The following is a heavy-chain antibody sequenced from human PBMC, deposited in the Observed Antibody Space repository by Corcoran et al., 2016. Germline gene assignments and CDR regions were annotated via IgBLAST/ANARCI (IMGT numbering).Heavy chain of an antibody. V-gene: IGHV3-23*01. CDR1: GFTFSSYA. CDR3: AKDRRITMIVVVRFDD. D-gene: IGHD3-22*01. CDR2: ISGSGGST. Sequence: EVQLLESGGGLVQPGGSLRLSCAASGFTFSSYAMSWVRQAPGKGLEWVSAISGSGGSTYSADSVKGRFTISRDNSKNTLYLQMNRLRAEDTAVYYGAKDRRITMIVVVRFDDWGQGTLVTVSS. J-gene: IGHJ4*02.